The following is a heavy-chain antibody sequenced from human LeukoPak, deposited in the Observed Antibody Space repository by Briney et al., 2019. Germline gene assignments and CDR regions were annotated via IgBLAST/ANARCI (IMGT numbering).Heavy chain of an antibody. J-gene: IGHJ4*02. V-gene: IGHV3-66*02. CDR2: IYSGGNT. CDR1: GFTVSSNY. D-gene: IGHD3-16*01. CDR3: ARDDVASVFDY. Sequence: GGSLRLSCAASGFTVSSNYMTWVRQAPGKRLEWVSVIYSGGNTYYADSVKGRFTISRDNSKNTLYLQMNSLRAEDTAIYYCARDDVASVFDYWGQGTLVTVSS.